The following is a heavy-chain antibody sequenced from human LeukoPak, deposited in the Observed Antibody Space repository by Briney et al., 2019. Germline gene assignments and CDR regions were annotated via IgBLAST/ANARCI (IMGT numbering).Heavy chain of an antibody. J-gene: IGHJ6*02. CDR1: GGSISSYY. V-gene: IGHV4-59*01. D-gene: IGHD2-2*01. CDR3: ARVDRCSSTSCYRAYYGMDV. Sequence: ASETLSLICTVSGGSISSYYWSWIRQPPGKGLEWIGYIYYSGSTNYNPSLKSRVTISVDTSKNQFPLKLSSVTAADTAVYYCARVDRCSSTSCYRAYYGMDVWGQGTTVTVSS. CDR2: IYYSGST.